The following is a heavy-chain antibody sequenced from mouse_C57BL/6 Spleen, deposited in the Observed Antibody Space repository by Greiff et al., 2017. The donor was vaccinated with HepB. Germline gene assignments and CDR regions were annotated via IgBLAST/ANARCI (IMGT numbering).Heavy chain of an antibody. Sequence: QVQLQQSGAELARPGASVKMSCKASGYTFTSYTMHWVKQRPGQGLEWIGYINPSSGYTKYNQKFKDKATLTADKSSSTAYMQLSSLTSEDSAVYYCARKRDYYYAMDCWGQGTSVTVSS. CDR3: ARKRDYYYAMDC. CDR2: INPSSGYT. J-gene: IGHJ4*01. V-gene: IGHV1-4*01. CDR1: GYTFTSYT. D-gene: IGHD3-3*01.